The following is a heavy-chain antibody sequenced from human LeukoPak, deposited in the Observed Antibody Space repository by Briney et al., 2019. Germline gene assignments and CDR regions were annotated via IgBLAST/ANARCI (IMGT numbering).Heavy chain of an antibody. J-gene: IGHJ4*02. V-gene: IGHV3-21*06. CDR2: ISSSSSYI. Sequence: GGSLSLSCAASGFTFSSYSMNWVRQAPGKGLEWVSSISSSSSYIYYADSLKGRFTISRDNAKNSVYLQMNSLRADDTAVYYCAKEPWGSSSFWGQGTLVIVSS. CDR3: AKEPWGSSSF. D-gene: IGHD6-6*01. CDR1: GFTFSSYS.